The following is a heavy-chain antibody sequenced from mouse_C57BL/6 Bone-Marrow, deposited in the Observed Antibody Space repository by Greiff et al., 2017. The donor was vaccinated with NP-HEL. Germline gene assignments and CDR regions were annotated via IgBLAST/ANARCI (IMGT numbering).Heavy chain of an antibody. CDR2: INPNNGGT. J-gene: IGHJ4*01. Sequence: EVQLQQSGPELVKPGASVKIPCKASGYTFTDYNMDWVKQSHGKSLEWIGDINPNNGGTIYNQKFKGKATLTVDKSSSTAYMELRSLTSEDTAVYYCASGYYGSRGYYYAMDYWGQGTSVTVSS. CDR3: ASGYYGSRGYYYAMDY. D-gene: IGHD1-1*01. V-gene: IGHV1-18*01. CDR1: GYTFTDYN.